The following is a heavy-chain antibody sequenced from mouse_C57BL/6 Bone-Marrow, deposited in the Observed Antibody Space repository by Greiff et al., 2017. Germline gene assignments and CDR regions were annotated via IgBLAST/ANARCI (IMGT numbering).Heavy chain of an antibody. CDR1: TSYW. Sequence: QVHVKQPGAELVKPGASVKLSFTSYWMHWVKQRPGRGLEWIGRIDPNSGGTKYNEKFKSKATLTVDKPSSTAYMQLSSLTSEDSAVYYCARSAVVAFDYWGQGTTLTVSS. D-gene: IGHD1-1*01. V-gene: IGHV1-72*01. J-gene: IGHJ2*01. CDR3: ARSAVVAFDY. CDR2: IDPNSGGT.